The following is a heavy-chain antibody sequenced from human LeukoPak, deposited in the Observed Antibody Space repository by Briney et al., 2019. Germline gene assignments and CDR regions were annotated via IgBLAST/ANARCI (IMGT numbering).Heavy chain of an antibody. CDR3: ARPGGWQLARGYYFDY. CDR1: GGSISSYY. V-gene: IGHV4-4*07. J-gene: IGHJ4*02. Sequence: SETLSLTCTVSGGSISSYYWSWIRQPAGKGLEWIGRIYTSGSTNYNPSLKSRVTMSVDTSKNQFSLKLSSVTAADTAVYYCARPGGWQLARGYYFDYWGQGTLVTVSS. CDR2: IYTSGST. D-gene: IGHD6-6*01.